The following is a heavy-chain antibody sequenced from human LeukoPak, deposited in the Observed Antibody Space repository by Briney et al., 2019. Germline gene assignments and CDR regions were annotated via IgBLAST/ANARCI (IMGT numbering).Heavy chain of an antibody. J-gene: IGHJ5*02. CDR2: FDPENGET. D-gene: IGHD2-2*02. CDR3: AADAYRNS. Sequence: ASVKVSCKVSGYTLTELSMHWVRQAPGRGPEWMGGFDPENGETIYAQKFRGRVIMTEDTSTDTAHMELSSLTSDDTAIYYCAADAYRNSWGQGTLVIVSS. CDR1: GYTLTELS. V-gene: IGHV1-24*01.